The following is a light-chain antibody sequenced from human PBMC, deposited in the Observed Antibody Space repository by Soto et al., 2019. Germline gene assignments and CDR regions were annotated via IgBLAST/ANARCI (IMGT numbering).Light chain of an antibody. CDR3: HQYNSWPLT. J-gene: IGKJ1*01. CDR1: KSVTST. CDR2: DAS. V-gene: IGKV3-15*01. Sequence: EIVTTQSPATLSVSPGERATVSCRASKSVTSTLAWYQQKPGQAPRLLIYDASTRATGIPARFSGSGSGTDFTLTISSLQSEDFAVYYCHQYNSWPLTFGQGTKVDIK.